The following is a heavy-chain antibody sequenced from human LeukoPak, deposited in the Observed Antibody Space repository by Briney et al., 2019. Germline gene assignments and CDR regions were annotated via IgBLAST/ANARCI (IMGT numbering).Heavy chain of an antibody. V-gene: IGHV4-59*01. CDR1: GGSISSYY. CDR3: ARQVVITGPLDY. CDR2: IYYSGST. D-gene: IGHD3-22*01. J-gene: IGHJ4*02. Sequence: PSETLSLTCTVSGGSISSYYWSWIRQPPGKGLEWIGYIYYSGSTNYNPSLKSRVTISVDTSKNQFSLKLSSVTAADTAVYYCARQVVITGPLDYWGQGTLVTVSS.